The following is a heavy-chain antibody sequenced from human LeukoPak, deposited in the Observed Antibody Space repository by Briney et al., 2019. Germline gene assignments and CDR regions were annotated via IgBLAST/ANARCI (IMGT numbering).Heavy chain of an antibody. CDR1: GGSISNYY. CDR3: ARGVTGAFDI. CDR2: IYYSGST. J-gene: IGHJ3*02. Sequence: SETLSLTCTVSGGSISNYYWSWIRQPPGKGLEWIGYIYYSGSTNYNPSLKSRVSISVDTSKNQFSLKLSSVTAADTAVYYCARGVTGAFDIWGQGTMVTVSS. V-gene: IGHV4-59*12. D-gene: IGHD3-10*01.